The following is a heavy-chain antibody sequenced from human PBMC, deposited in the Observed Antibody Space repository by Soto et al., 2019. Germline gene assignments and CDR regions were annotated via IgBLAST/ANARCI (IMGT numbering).Heavy chain of an antibody. CDR1: GYTFTSYG. D-gene: IGHD3-22*01. CDR3: ARLVGSRSVRGYSGYAPASSYYYDSSGYYPRADWFDP. Sequence: ASVKVSCKASGYTFTSYGISWVRRAPGQGLEWTGSISTYNGNTNYEQKLQGRVTMTTDTSTSTANMELWSLRSDDTAVYYCARLVGSRSVRGYSGYAPASSYYYDSSGYYPRADWFDPWGQGTLVTVSS. CDR2: ISTYNGNT. J-gene: IGHJ5*02. V-gene: IGHV1-18*01.